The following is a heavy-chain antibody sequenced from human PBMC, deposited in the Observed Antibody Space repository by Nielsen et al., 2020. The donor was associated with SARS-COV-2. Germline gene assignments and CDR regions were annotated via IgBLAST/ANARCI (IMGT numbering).Heavy chain of an antibody. CDR1: GFTFSDYY. D-gene: IGHD6-19*01. CDR3: ARELTGGWYLFDH. J-gene: IGHJ4*02. V-gene: IGHV3-11*04. CDR2: ITNTDAK. Sequence: GGSLRLSCAASGFTFSDYYMSWIRQAPGKGLEWVSYITNTDAKYYADSVKGRFTISRDNAQSSLYLQMNSLRADDTAVYYCARELTGGWYLFDHWGQGTLVTVSS.